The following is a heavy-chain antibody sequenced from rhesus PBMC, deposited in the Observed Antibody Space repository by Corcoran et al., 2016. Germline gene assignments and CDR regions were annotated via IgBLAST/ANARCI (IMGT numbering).Heavy chain of an antibody. D-gene: IGHD6-25*01. CDR2: NTYSGST. Sequence: QVQLQESGPGLVKPSETLSLTCAVSGGSISSGYYYWSWIRQPPGKGLEWIGYNTYSGSTSYNPSLNSRVTISRATSKNQFSLKLSSVTAADTAVYYCASLAAAGYWGQGVLVTVSS. J-gene: IGHJ4*01. CDR1: GGSISSGYYY. V-gene: IGHV4-122*02. CDR3: ASLAAAGY.